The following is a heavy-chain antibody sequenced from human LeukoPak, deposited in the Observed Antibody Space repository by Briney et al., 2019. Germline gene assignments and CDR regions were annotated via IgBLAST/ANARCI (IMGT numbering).Heavy chain of an antibody. CDR1: GFTATSNY. V-gene: IGHV3-66*01. CDR3: ARDERERDYDILTGYTPYAY. J-gene: IGHJ4*02. Sequence: GGSLRLSCSPYGFTATSNYMGWVREAPGKVLKRGSVIFSSGSTYYADSVKGRFTISRDNSKNTLYLQMNSLRAEDTAVYYCARDERERDYDILTGYTPYAYWGQGTLVTVSS. CDR2: IFSSGST. D-gene: IGHD3-9*01.